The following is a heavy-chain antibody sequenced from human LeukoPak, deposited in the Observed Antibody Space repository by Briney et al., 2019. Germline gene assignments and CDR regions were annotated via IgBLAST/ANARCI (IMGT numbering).Heavy chain of an antibody. CDR2: ISAYNGNT. CDR1: GYTFTSYG. J-gene: IGHJ4*02. V-gene: IGHV1-18*01. Sequence: ASVKVSCKASGYTFTSYGISWVRQAPGQGLEWMGWISAYNGNTNYAQKLQGRVTMTTDTSTSTAYMELRSLRSDNTAVYYCARWFGSSGCYKYFDYGGQGPLVTVPS. CDR3: ARWFGSSGCYKYFDY. D-gene: IGHD6-19*01.